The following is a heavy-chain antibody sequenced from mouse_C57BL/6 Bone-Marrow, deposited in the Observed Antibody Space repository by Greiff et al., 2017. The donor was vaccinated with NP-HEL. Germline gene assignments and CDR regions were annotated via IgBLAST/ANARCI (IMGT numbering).Heavy chain of an antibody. Sequence: QVQLQQPGAELVRPGTSVKLSCKASGYTFTSCWMHWVKQRPGQGLEWIGVIDPSDSYTNYNQKFKGQATLTVDTSSSTAYMQLSSLTSEDSAVYYCARPPAYWGQGTLVTVSA. V-gene: IGHV1-59*01. CDR2: IDPSDSYT. J-gene: IGHJ3*01. CDR3: ARPPAY. CDR1: GYTFTSCW.